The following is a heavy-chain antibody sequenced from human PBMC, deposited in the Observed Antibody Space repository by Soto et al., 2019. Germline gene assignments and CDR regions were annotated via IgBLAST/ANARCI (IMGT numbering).Heavy chain of an antibody. D-gene: IGHD3-3*01. CDR1: GGSISSGDYY. V-gene: IGHV4-31*03. Sequence: QVQLQESGPGLVKPSQTLSLTCTVSGGSISSGDYYWSWIRQHPGKGLEWIGYIYYSGSTYYNPSLTSRGTISICTAKNQFTLKLSSVTVADTAVYYCARWWSGSRQGFDPWGQGTLVTVSS. J-gene: IGHJ5*02. CDR3: ARWWSGSRQGFDP. CDR2: IYYSGST.